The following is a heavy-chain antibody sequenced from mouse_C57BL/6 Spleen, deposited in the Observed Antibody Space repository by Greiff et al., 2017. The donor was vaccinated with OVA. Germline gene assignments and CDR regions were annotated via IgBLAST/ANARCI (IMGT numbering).Heavy chain of an antibody. CDR2: IDPETGGT. CDR1: GYTFTDYE. J-gene: IGHJ4*01. D-gene: IGHD1-1*01. Sequence: QVQLQQSGAELVRPGASVTLSCKASGYTFTDYEMHWVKQTPVHGLEWIGAIDPETGGTAYNQKFKGKAILTADKSSSTAYMELRSLTSEDSAVYYCTRNDYYGSSDYAMDYWGQGTSVTVSS. CDR3: TRNDYYGSSDYAMDY. V-gene: IGHV1-15*01.